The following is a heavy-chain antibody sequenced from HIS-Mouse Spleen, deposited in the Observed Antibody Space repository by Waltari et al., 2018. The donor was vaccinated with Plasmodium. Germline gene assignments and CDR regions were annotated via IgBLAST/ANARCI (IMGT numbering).Heavy chain of an antibody. V-gene: IGHV4-34*01. CDR2: INHSGST. J-gene: IGHJ4*02. CDR3: ARGRITGTSYFDY. D-gene: IGHD1-7*01. CDR1: GGSFSGYY. Sequence: QVQLQQWGAGLLKPSETLSLTCAVYGGSFSGYYWSWIRQPPGKGLEWIGEINHSGSTNYNPSLKSRVTISVDTSKNQFSLKLSSVTAADTAVYYCARGRITGTSYFDYWGQGTLVTVSS.